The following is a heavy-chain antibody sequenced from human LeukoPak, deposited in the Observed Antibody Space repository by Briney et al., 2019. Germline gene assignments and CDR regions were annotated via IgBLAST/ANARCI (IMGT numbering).Heavy chain of an antibody. D-gene: IGHD2-15*01. V-gene: IGHV3-64*01. CDR2: ISSNGGST. J-gene: IGHJ4*02. Sequence: PGGSLRLSCAASGFTFSNYAMHWVRQAPGKGLEYVSAISSNGGSTYYANSVKGRFTISRDNSKNTLYLQMGSLRAEDMAVYYCARDFATYFDYWGQGTLVTVSS. CDR1: GFTFSNYA. CDR3: ARDFATYFDY.